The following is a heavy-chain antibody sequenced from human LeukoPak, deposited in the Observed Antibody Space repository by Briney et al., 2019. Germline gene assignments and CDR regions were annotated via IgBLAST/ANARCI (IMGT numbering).Heavy chain of an antibody. CDR1: SGSIKSENYY. D-gene: IGHD2-2*01. CDR2: IDSSDNT. CDR3: ARNVAGFSTRGVGWFDS. V-gene: IGHV4-39*07. J-gene: IGHJ5*01. Sequence: SETLSLTCNVSSGSIKSENYYWGWIRQPPGKGLEWVESIDSSDNTYYNPSLKSRLTISRDTSRNEFSMTLRSVTAADSAVFFCARNVAGFSTRGVGWFDSWGQGALVIVSS.